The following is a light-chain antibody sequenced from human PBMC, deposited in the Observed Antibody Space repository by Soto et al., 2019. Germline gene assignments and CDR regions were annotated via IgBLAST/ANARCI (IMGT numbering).Light chain of an antibody. Sequence: QSVLTQPPSASGSPGQSVTISCAGTSSDVGASNYVSWYQQHPGKAPKLMIYEVTKRPSGVPDRFSGSKSGNTASLTVSGLQVEDEADYYCSSHAGTKVVFGGGTQLTVL. CDR2: EVT. CDR1: SSDVGASNY. J-gene: IGLJ2*01. CDR3: SSHAGTKVV. V-gene: IGLV2-8*01.